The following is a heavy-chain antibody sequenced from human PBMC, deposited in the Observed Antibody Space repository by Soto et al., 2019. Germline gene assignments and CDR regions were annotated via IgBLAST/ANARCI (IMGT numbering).Heavy chain of an antibody. CDR2: INPNSGGT. J-gene: IGHJ3*02. CDR1: GYTFSGYY. Sequence: GASVKVSCKASGYTFSGYYMLWLRQAPGQGLEWMGWINPNSGGTNYAQKFQGWVTMTRDTSISTAYMELSRLRSDDTAVYYCAREGCSGGSCYSDAFDIWGQGTMVTVS. CDR3: AREGCSGGSCYSDAFDI. D-gene: IGHD2-15*01. V-gene: IGHV1-2*04.